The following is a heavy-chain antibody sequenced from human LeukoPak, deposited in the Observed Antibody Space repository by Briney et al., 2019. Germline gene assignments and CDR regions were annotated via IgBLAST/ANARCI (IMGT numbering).Heavy chain of an antibody. CDR1: GFTFSSYW. D-gene: IGHD3-10*01. Sequence: PGGSLRLSCAASGFTFSSYWMYWVRQAPGKGPVWVSSIKTDGRITNYADSVKGRFTISRDNAKNTVYLQMNSLRAEDTAVYYCATAPSGSGTFLDYWGQGTLVTVSS. CDR3: ATAPSGSGTFLDY. CDR2: IKTDGRIT. J-gene: IGHJ4*02. V-gene: IGHV3-74*01.